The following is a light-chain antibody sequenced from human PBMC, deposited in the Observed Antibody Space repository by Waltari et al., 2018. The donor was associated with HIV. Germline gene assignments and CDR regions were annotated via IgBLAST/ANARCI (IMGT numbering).Light chain of an antibody. CDR3: QQYYSTPLT. CDR1: QSIFYTSNNKNY. CDR2: WAS. J-gene: IGKJ4*01. Sequence: DIVMTQSPDSLAVSQGEGATITCKSSQSIFYTSNNKNYLAWYQQKPGQPPKLLIYWASTRESGVPDRFSGSGSGTDFTLTISSLQAEDVAVYYCQQYYSTPLTFGGGTKVEIK. V-gene: IGKV4-1*01.